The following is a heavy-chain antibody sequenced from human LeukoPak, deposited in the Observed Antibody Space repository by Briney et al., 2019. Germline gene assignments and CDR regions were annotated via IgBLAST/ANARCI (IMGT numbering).Heavy chain of an antibody. CDR2: IKQDGSEE. V-gene: IGHV3-7*01. CDR3: ARDIGSGSFDY. D-gene: IGHD3-10*01. J-gene: IGHJ4*02. CDR1: GFTFSSYW. Sequence: PGGSLRLSCAASGFTFSSYWMSWVRQAPGKGLEWVANIKQDGSEEYYVDSVKGRFTISRDNAKNSLYLQMSSLRAEATAVYYCARDIGSGSFDYWGQGTLVTVSP.